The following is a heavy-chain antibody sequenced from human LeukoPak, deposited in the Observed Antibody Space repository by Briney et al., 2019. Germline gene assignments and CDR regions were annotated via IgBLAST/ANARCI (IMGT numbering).Heavy chain of an antibody. D-gene: IGHD6-19*01. CDR2: LSGYTGHT. Sequence: ASVKVSCEASGYTFTSYGINWVRQAPGQGLEWLGWLSGYTGHTNYVQKIQGRVTMTTDTSTNTAYMELRSLRSDDTAVYYCARGPGIAVAGVFDYWGQGSLVTVSS. CDR1: GYTFTSYG. CDR3: ARGPGIAVAGVFDY. V-gene: IGHV1-18*04. J-gene: IGHJ4*02.